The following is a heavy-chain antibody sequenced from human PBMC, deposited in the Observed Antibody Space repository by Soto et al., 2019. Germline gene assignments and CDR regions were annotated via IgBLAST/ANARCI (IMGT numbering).Heavy chain of an antibody. D-gene: IGHD3-3*01. CDR2: INYSGNI. Sequence: PSETLSLTCTVSVDSSFGSSYFWAWFRHPPGKGLEWIGSINYSGNIYYNPSLTGRMTISVDTSKNHFSLVLSSVTASDTAVYFCGRQAFATFGENYFDNWGQGTLVTVSS. J-gene: IGHJ4*02. CDR3: GRQAFATFGENYFDN. CDR1: VDSSFGSSYF. V-gene: IGHV4-39*01.